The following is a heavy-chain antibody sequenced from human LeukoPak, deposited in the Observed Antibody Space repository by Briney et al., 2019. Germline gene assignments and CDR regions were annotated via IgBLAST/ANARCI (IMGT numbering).Heavy chain of an antibody. CDR1: GYSFTTYW. Sequence: GESLKISCKASGYSFTTYWIGWVRQMPGKGLEWMGIIYPGDSDTRYSPSFQGQVTISADKSISTAYLQWSSLKASDTAMYYCARHRGSNTGGFDYWGQGTLVTVSS. CDR3: ARHRGSNTGGFDY. J-gene: IGHJ4*02. V-gene: IGHV5-51*01. D-gene: IGHD1-26*01. CDR2: IYPGDSDT.